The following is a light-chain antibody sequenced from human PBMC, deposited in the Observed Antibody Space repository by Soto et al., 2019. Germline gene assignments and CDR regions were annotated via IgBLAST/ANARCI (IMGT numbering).Light chain of an antibody. V-gene: IGLV2-23*02. Sequence: QSALTQPASVSGSPGQSITISCTGTSSDVGSYDLVSWYQHHPGKAPKVMIYEVNRRPSGVSNRFSGSKSGNTASLTISGLQADDETDYYCCSHAGNNSYVFGTGTKLTVL. J-gene: IGLJ1*01. CDR2: EVN. CDR1: SSDVGSYDL. CDR3: CSHAGNNSYV.